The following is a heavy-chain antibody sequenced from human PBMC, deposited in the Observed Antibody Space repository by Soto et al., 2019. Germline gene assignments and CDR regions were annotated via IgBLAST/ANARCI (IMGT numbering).Heavy chain of an antibody. J-gene: IGHJ4*02. Sequence: EVQLVESGGGLVQPGGSLRLSCAASGFTFSVSWMSWVRQVPGKGLEWVANIKQDGREKYYVDSVKGRFTISRDNAKNSLDLQMNSLRAEDTAGYYCARDAYSTKATFDFWGQGTLVTVSS. V-gene: IGHV3-7*05. D-gene: IGHD2-15*01. CDR3: ARDAYSTKATFDF. CDR1: GFTFSVSW. CDR2: IKQDGREK.